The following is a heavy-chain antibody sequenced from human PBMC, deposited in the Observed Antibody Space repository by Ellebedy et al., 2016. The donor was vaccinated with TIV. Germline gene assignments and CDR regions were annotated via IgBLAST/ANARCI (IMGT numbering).Heavy chain of an antibody. D-gene: IGHD2-15*01. CDR1: GGSISSYY. Sequence: SETLSLTCTVSGGSISSYYWSWIRQPPGKGLEWIGEINHSGSTNYNPSLKSRVTISVDTSKNPFSLKLSSVTAADTAVYYCARPEGGGSFKTDYGMDVWGQGTTVTVSS. J-gene: IGHJ6*02. CDR2: INHSGST. V-gene: IGHV4-34*01. CDR3: ARPEGGGSFKTDYGMDV.